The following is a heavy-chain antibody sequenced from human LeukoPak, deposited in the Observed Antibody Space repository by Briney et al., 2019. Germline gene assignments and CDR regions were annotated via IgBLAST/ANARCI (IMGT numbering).Heavy chain of an antibody. Sequence: ASVKVSCKACGYTFTSYGISWVRQAPGQGLEWMGWISAYNGNTNYAQKLQGRVTMTTDTSTSTAYMELRSLRSDDTAVYYCARGHYYDSSGYYYVGWFDPWGQGTLVTVSS. D-gene: IGHD3-22*01. CDR3: ARGHYYDSSGYYYVGWFDP. CDR2: ISAYNGNT. CDR1: GYTFTSYG. V-gene: IGHV1-18*01. J-gene: IGHJ5*02.